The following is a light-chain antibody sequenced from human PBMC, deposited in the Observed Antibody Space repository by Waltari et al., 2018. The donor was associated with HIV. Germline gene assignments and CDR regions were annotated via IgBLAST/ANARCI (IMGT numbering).Light chain of an antibody. CDR1: TPNIGSNT. V-gene: IGLV1-44*01. CDR2: SND. CDR3: ATWDDSLNGQV. Sequence: QSVLTQSPSASGTPGQRVTIYCFGTTPNIGSNTVNWYKQFPGTAPKLLIYSNDQRPSGVPDRFSGSKSDYSASLAISWLQSEDDGDYYCATWDDSLNGQVFGSGTKVTVL. J-gene: IGLJ1*01.